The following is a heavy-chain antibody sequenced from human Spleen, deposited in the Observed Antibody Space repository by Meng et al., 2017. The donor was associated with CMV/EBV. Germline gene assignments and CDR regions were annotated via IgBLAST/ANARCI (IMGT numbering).Heavy chain of an antibody. D-gene: IGHD2-15*01. V-gene: IGHV3-23*01. CDR1: GFTFDDYT. J-gene: IGHJ6*01. Sequence: ESLKISCAASGFTFDDYTMHWVRQAPGKGLEWVSTINSGSRGTIFYANSVRGRFTISRDDSRNTLYLQMISLRAEDTAMYYCAKRLPYYGMDVWGQGTAVTVSS. CDR2: INSGSRGTI. CDR3: AKRLPYYGMDV.